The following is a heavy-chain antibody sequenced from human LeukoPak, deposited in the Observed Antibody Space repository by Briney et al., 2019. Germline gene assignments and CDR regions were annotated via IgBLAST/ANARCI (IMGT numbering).Heavy chain of an antibody. CDR3: ARWNYDISTGHRYFDY. CDR2: IIPIFGTA. V-gene: IGHV1-69*05. D-gene: IGHD3-9*01. Sequence: ASVKVSCKASGGTFSSYAISWVRQAPVQGLEWMGGIIPIFGTANCAQKFQGRVTITTDESTSTAYMELSSLRSEDTAVYYCARWNYDISTGHRYFDYWGQGTLVIVSS. J-gene: IGHJ4*02. CDR1: GGTFSSYA.